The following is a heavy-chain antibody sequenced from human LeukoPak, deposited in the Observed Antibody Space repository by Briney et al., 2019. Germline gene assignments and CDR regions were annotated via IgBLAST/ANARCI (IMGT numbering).Heavy chain of an antibody. CDR1: GGSFSGYY. D-gene: IGHD3-22*01. CDR2: INHSGST. Sequence: SETLSLTCAVYGGSFSGYYWSWIRQPPGKGLEWIGEINHSGSTNYNPSLKSRVTISVDTSKNQFSLKLSSVTAADTAVYYCSXSXYYDSRHYWGQGTLVTVSS. V-gene: IGHV4-34*01. CDR3: SXSXYYDSRHY. J-gene: IGHJ4*02.